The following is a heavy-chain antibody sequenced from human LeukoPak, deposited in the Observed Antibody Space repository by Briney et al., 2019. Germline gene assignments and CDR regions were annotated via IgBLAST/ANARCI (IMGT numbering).Heavy chain of an antibody. J-gene: IGHJ1*01. CDR3: AKGRRGSSYVHYFDT. V-gene: IGHV3-30*18. CDR2: ISFHGANE. CDR1: GFNFSAYG. D-gene: IGHD3-22*01. Sequence: PGKSLRLSCTASGFNFSAYGMHWVRQAPGKGLDWVAVISFHGANEYYADSVKGRLTISRDNSDNMLYLQMKSARAEDTAVYYCAKGRRGSSYVHYFDTWGQGTLVIVSS.